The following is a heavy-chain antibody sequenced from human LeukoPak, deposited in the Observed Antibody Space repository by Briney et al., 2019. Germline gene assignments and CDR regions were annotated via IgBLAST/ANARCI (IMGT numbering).Heavy chain of an antibody. J-gene: IGHJ6*03. D-gene: IGHD1-26*01. CDR3: AKGDIGGSIYYYMDV. CDR1: GFSFSTYT. CDR2: ISYSSTNT. Sequence: GGSLRLSCAASGFSFSTYTMNWVRQAPGKGLEWVSAISYSSTNTYYGDSVKGRFTISRDNAENSLYLQMNSLRAEDTAVYYCAKGDIGGSIYYYMDVWGKGTTVTVSS. V-gene: IGHV3-21*04.